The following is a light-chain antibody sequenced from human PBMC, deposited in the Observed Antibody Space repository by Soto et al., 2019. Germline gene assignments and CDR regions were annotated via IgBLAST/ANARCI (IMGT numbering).Light chain of an antibody. CDR3: SSYTSGSTPYV. CDR1: SSDVSGFRY. CDR2: EVS. Sequence: QSALTQPASVSGSHGQSITISCTGTSSDVSGFRYVSWYQHHPGKAPKLMIYEVSNRPSGVSNRFSGSKSGNTASLIISGLQAEDEADYYCSSYTSGSTPYVFGTGTKVTVL. J-gene: IGLJ1*01. V-gene: IGLV2-14*01.